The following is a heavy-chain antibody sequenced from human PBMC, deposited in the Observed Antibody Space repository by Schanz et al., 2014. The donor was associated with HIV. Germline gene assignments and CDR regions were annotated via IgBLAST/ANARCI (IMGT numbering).Heavy chain of an antibody. CDR1: GFTFDEYA. CDR3: AKTSITLGMDV. J-gene: IGHJ6*02. V-gene: IGHV3-9*01. Sequence: EVQLVESGGGLVQPGRSLRLSCAASGFTFDEYAMHWVRQAPGKGLEWVSSISWNSGSIDYADSAKGRFTISRDNAKNSLYLQMNSLRAEDTAVYYCAKTSITLGMDVWGQGTTVTVSS. CDR2: ISWNSGSI. D-gene: IGHD1-20*01.